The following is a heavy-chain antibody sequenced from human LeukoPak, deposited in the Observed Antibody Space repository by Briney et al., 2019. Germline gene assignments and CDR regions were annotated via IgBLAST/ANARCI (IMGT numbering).Heavy chain of an antibody. D-gene: IGHD5-12*01. J-gene: IGHJ4*02. Sequence: GASVKVSCKASGYTFTGYYMHWVRQAPGQGLEWMGIINPSGGSTSYAQKFQGRVTMTRDMSTSTVYMELSSLRSEDTAVYYCARNRGYGYYFDYWGQGTLVTVSS. V-gene: IGHV1-46*01. CDR2: INPSGGST. CDR1: GYTFTGYY. CDR3: ARNRGYGYYFDY.